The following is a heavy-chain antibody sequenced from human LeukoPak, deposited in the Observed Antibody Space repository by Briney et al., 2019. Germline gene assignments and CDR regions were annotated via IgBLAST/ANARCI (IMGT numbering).Heavy chain of an antibody. Sequence: SETLSLTCTVSGGSISSYYWSWIRQPPGKGLEWIGYIYYSGSTNYNPSLKSRVTISVDTSKNQFSLKLSSVTAADTAVYYCARHGGPSTHLDYWGQGTLVTVSS. V-gene: IGHV4-59*08. D-gene: IGHD3-10*01. CDR1: GGSISSYY. CDR3: ARHGGPSTHLDY. J-gene: IGHJ4*02. CDR2: IYYSGST.